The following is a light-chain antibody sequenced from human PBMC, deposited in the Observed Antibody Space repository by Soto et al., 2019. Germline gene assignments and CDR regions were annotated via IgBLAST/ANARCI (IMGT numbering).Light chain of an antibody. CDR1: QSVSNY. V-gene: IGKV3-15*01. Sequence: EIVMTQSPATLSVSPGERATLSCRASQSVSNYLAWYQQKPGQPPRLLVYGASTRATGIPGRFSGSGSGTEFTLTISSLQSEDFAVYYCQQYNNGPPWTFGQGTKVEIK. CDR2: GAS. J-gene: IGKJ1*01. CDR3: QQYNNGPPWT.